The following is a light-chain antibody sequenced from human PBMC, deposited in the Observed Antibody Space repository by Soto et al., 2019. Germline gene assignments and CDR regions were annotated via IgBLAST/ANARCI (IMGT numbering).Light chain of an antibody. CDR1: NSNIGSSY. J-gene: IGLJ2*01. V-gene: IGLV1-47*01. Sequence: QLVLTQPPSASGTPGQRVIISCSGSNSNIGSSYVYWYQQLPGTAPKLLIYRNNERPSGVPDRFSGAKSGTSASLAISGLRSEDEAVYYCAVWDDTLSGRIFGGGTKVTVL. CDR2: RNN. CDR3: AVWDDTLSGRI.